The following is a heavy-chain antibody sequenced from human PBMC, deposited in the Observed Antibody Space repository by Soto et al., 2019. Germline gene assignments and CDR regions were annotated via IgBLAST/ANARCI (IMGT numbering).Heavy chain of an antibody. CDR1: GGSISSSSYY. Sequence: SETLSLTCTVSGGSISSSSYYWGWIRQPPGKGLEWIGSIYYGGSTYYNPSLKSRVTISVDTSKNQFSLKLSSVTAADTAVYYCANTPSDSDYWGQGTLVTVSS. V-gene: IGHV4-39*01. CDR3: ANTPSDSDY. CDR2: IYYGGST. D-gene: IGHD2-21*02. J-gene: IGHJ4*02.